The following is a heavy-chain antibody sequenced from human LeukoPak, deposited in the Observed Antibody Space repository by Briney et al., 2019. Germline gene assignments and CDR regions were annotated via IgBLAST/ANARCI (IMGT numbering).Heavy chain of an antibody. Sequence: GGSLRPSCAASGFTFSSYAMHWVRQAPGKGLEWVAVISYDGSNKYYADSVKGRFTISRDNSKNTLYLQMNSLRAEDTAVYYCARSQSAYSSGWYGVYYYYGMDVWGQGTTVTVSS. CDR2: ISYDGSNK. J-gene: IGHJ6*02. CDR1: GFTFSSYA. CDR3: ARSQSAYSSGWYGVYYYYGMDV. V-gene: IGHV3-30-3*01. D-gene: IGHD6-19*01.